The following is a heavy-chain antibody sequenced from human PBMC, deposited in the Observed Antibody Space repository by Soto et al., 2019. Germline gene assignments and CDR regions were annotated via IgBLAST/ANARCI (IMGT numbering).Heavy chain of an antibody. Sequence: EVQLLESGGGFIHPGGSLRLSCAASGFSFSSFAMNWVRQAPGKGLEWVSIISGSADSTFYADSVKGRFTISRDNSKSTLYLQINSQRAEDTAVYYCARKRGAMIYAISVYGMDVWGQGTTVTVSS. CDR2: ISGSADST. D-gene: IGHD2-8*01. CDR3: ARKRGAMIYAISVYGMDV. V-gene: IGHV3-23*01. CDR1: GFSFSSFA. J-gene: IGHJ6*02.